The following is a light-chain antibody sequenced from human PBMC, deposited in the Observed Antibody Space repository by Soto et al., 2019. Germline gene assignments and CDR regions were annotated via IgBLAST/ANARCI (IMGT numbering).Light chain of an antibody. CDR3: SSYTSSSTDV. Sequence: QSALTQPSSVSGSPGQSSTISCPGNNSDVGGYNYVSWYQQHPGKAPKLMIYDVSNRPSGVFNRFSGSKSGNTASLTISGLQAEDEADYYCSSYTSSSTDVFGTGTKVTVL. CDR1: NSDVGGYNY. J-gene: IGLJ1*01. V-gene: IGLV2-14*01. CDR2: DVS.